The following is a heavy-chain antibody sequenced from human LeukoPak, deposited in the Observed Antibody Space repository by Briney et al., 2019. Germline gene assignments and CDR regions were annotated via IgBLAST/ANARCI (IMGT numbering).Heavy chain of an antibody. D-gene: IGHD4-23*01. CDR1: GFTFSSYA. Sequence: PGGSLRLSCAASGFTFSSYAMSWVRQAPGKGLEWVSAISGSGGNTYYADSVKGRFTISRDNSKNTLYLQMNSLRAEDTAVYYCAKRYGGNSGGSAFDIWGQGTMVTVSS. CDR3: AKRYGGNSGGSAFDI. J-gene: IGHJ3*02. V-gene: IGHV3-23*01. CDR2: ISGSGGNT.